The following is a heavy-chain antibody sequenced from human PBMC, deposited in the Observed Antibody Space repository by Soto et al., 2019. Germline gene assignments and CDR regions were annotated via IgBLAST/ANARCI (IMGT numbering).Heavy chain of an antibody. CDR1: GGTFSSYA. D-gene: IGHD2-15*01. V-gene: IGHV1-69*12. Sequence: QVQLVQSGAEVKKPGSSVKVSCKASGGTFSSYAISWVRQAPGQGLEWMGGIIPIFGTANYAQKFQGRVKITADESTSTAYMELSSLRSEDTAVYYCARDANCSGGSCYSVRFDPWGQGTLVTVSS. J-gene: IGHJ5*02. CDR2: IIPIFGTA. CDR3: ARDANCSGGSCYSVRFDP.